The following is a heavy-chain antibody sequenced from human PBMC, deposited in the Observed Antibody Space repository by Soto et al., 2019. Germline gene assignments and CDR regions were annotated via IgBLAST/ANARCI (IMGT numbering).Heavy chain of an antibody. V-gene: IGHV1-18*01. CDR2: TSGYSGNS. CDR1: GYIFSSFY. J-gene: IGHJ3*01. D-gene: IGHD3-3*02. Sequence: GASVKVSCKASGYIFSSFYINWVRQAPGQGLEWMGWTSGYSGNSKYAQKFQGRVTMTTDTSTNTGYMEMRSLTSDDTAVYYCARDIFGHVDPFDLWGQGTMVTVSS. CDR3: ARDIFGHVDPFDL.